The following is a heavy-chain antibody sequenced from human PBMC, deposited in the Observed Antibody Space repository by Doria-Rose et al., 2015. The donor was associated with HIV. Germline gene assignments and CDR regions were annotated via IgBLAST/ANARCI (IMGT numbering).Heavy chain of an antibody. CDR1: GVSLSSPGMG. CDR3: ARIKSSRWYHKYYFDF. Sequence: QVQLVQSGPVLVKPTETLTLTCTVSGVSLSSPGMGVSWIRQPPGKALEWLANIYSDDERSYKTSRKSRLTISRGTSKCQVVLTMTDMDPVYTATYYCARIKSSRWYHKYYFDFWGQGTLVIVSA. V-gene: IGHV2-26*01. D-gene: IGHD6-13*01. J-gene: IGHJ4*02. CDR2: IYSDDER.